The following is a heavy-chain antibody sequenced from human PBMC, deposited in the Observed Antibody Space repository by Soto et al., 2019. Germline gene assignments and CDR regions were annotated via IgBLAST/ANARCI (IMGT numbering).Heavy chain of an antibody. J-gene: IGHJ4*02. Sequence: QVQLQESGPGLVRPSETLSLTCTVSGASIRGYYWSWIRQPPGKGLEWIGFIHHSGSTNYNPSLKSRLTMSVDTSKNHFSLKLSSVTAADTAVYYCTRGDRSSWRPHFDYWGQGTLVTVSS. CDR1: GASIRGYY. V-gene: IGHV4-59*01. CDR3: TRGDRSSWRPHFDY. CDR2: IHHSGST. D-gene: IGHD6-13*01.